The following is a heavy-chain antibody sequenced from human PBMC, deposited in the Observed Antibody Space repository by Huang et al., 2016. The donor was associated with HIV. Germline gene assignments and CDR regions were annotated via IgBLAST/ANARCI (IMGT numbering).Heavy chain of an antibody. CDR3: ARQPYCGGDCAHYYYFYMDV. CDR1: GGTFSTNA. V-gene: IGHV1-69*13. CDR2: IIPMFGTT. D-gene: IGHD2-21*02. Sequence: QVQLVQSGAEVKRPGASVKVSCRASGGTFSTNAVSWVRKATGQGLEVRGGIIPMFGTTNYAQRFQGKVTITADESSSTVYMELSSLRSDDTAVYYCARQPYCGGDCAHYYYFYMDVWGKGTTVTVSS. J-gene: IGHJ6*03.